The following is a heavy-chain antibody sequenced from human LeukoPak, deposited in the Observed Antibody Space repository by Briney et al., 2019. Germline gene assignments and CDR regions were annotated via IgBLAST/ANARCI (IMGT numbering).Heavy chain of an antibody. V-gene: IGHV3-7*01. CDR1: GFTFSSYW. D-gene: IGHD3/OR15-3a*01. CDR2: IKQDGSEK. Sequence: PGGSLRLSCAASGFTFSSYWMSWVRQAPGKGLEWVANIKQDGSEKYYVDSVKGRFTISRDNAKNSLYLQMNSLRAEDTAVYYCARDDVWASFNYFDYWGQGTLVTVSS. CDR3: ARDDVWASFNYFDY. J-gene: IGHJ4*02.